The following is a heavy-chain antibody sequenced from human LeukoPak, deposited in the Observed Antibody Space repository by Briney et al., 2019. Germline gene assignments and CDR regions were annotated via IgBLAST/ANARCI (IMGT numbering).Heavy chain of an antibody. CDR2: ISAYNGNT. Sequence: ASVKVSCKASGYTFTSYGISWVRQAPGQGLEWMGWISAYNGNTNYAQKLQGRVTMTTDTSTSTAYMELRSLRSDDTAVYYCARGGLYYDILTGEFDYWGQGTLVTVSS. J-gene: IGHJ4*02. D-gene: IGHD3-9*01. V-gene: IGHV1-18*01. CDR3: ARGGLYYDILTGEFDY. CDR1: GYTFTSYG.